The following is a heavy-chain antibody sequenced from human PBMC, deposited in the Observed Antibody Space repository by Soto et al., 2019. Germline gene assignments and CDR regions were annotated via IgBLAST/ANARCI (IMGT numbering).Heavy chain of an antibody. CDR1: GGTFSSYA. V-gene: IGHV1-69*13. D-gene: IGHD5-12*01. CDR3: ARDDAGHIVATSLVLNYYGMDV. CDR2: IIPIFGTA. Sequence: ASVKVSCKASGGTFSSYAISWVRQAPGQGLEWMGGIIPIFGTANYAQKFQGRVTITADESTSTAYMELSSLRSEDTAVYYCARDDAGHIVATSLVLNYYGMDVWGQGTTVTVSS. J-gene: IGHJ6*02.